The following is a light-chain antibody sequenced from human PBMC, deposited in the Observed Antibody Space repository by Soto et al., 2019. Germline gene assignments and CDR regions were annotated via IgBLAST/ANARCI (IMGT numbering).Light chain of an antibody. Sequence: EIVLTQSPGTLSLSPGERVTLSCRASESVSSRYLAWYQQKVGQAPRLLIYGASSRATGIPDRFSGSGSGTDFTLTISRLEPEDFAVYYCQQYGSSGTFGQGTKVDIK. V-gene: IGKV3-20*01. J-gene: IGKJ1*01. CDR1: ESVSSRY. CDR2: GAS. CDR3: QQYGSSGT.